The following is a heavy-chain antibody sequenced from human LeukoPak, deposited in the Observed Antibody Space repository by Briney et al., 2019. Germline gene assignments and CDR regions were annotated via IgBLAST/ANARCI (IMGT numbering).Heavy chain of an antibody. V-gene: IGHV3-48*03. CDR2: ISSSGSTI. CDR1: GFTFSSYE. D-gene: IGHD3-3*01. CDR3: AREAYYDFWAGGYYYYYMDV. J-gene: IGHJ6*03. Sequence: GGSLRLSCAASGFTFSSYEMTWVRQAPGRGLEWVSYISSSGSTIYYADSVKGRFTISRDNAKNSLYLQMNSLRAEDTAVYYCAREAYYDFWAGGYYYYYMDVWGKGTTVTVSS.